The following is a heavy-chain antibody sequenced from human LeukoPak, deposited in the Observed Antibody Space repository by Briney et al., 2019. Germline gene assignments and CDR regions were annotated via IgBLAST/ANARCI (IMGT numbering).Heavy chain of an antibody. CDR2: IYYSGST. Sequence: SETLSLTCTVSGGSISSYYWSWIRQPPGKGLEWIGYIYYSGSTNYNPSLKSRVTISVDTSKNQFSLKLSSVTAADTAVYYCARYSGWYPTFDYWGKGTTVTVSS. V-gene: IGHV4-59*01. CDR3: ARYSGWYPTFDY. D-gene: IGHD6-19*01. J-gene: IGHJ6*04. CDR1: GGSISSYY.